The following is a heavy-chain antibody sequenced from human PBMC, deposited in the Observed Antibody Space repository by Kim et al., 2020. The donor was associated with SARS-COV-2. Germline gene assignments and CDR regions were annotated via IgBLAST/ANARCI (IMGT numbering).Heavy chain of an antibody. D-gene: IGHD3-16*01. CDR2: INDSGTT. J-gene: IGHJ5*01. V-gene: IGHV4-34*01. CDR3: ARAHSKAFGGYIGHWFDT. Sequence: SETLSLTCAVYGGSFSDYYWSWIRHPPGKGLEWIGEINDSGTTNYNPSLKSRVTTSVDTSNNQFSLRLSSVTAADTAVYYCARAHSKAFGGYIGHWFDT. CDR1: GGSFSDYY.